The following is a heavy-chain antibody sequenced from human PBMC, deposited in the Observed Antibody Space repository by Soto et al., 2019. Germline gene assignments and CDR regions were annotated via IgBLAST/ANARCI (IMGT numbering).Heavy chain of an antibody. V-gene: IGHV4-30-2*01. CDR2: IYHSGST. CDR3: ARGTTLRYYYYGMDV. CDR1: GGSISSGGYS. D-gene: IGHD4-17*01. Sequence: SETLSLTCAVSGGSISSGGYSWSWIRQPPGKGLEWIGYIYHSGSTYYNPSLKSRVTISVDRSKNQFSLKLSSVTAADTAVYYCARGTTLRYYYYGMDVWGQGTTVTVSS. J-gene: IGHJ6*02.